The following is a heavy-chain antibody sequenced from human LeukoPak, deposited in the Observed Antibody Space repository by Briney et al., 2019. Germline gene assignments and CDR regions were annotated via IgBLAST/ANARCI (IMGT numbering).Heavy chain of an antibody. V-gene: IGHV3-30*03. Sequence: GGSLRLSCAASGFTFSSYGMHWVRQAPGKGLEWVAVISYDGSNKYYADSVKGRFTISRDNSKNTLYLQMNSLRAEDTAVYYCAGIMDGYFDYWGQGTLVTVSS. CDR2: ISYDGSNK. CDR3: AGIMDGYFDY. D-gene: IGHD2-8*01. J-gene: IGHJ4*02. CDR1: GFTFSSYG.